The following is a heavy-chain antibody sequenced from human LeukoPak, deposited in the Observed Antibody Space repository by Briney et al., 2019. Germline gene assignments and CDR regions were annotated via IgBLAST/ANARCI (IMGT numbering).Heavy chain of an antibody. J-gene: IGHJ5*02. V-gene: IGHV3-30*18. CDR2: ISYDGSNK. CDR3: AKDLYGSGWYNYFDP. D-gene: IGHD6-19*01. Sequence: GGSLRLSCAASGFTFSSYGMHWVRQAPGKGLEWVAVISYDGSNKYYADSVKGRFTISRDNSKNTLYLQMNSLRTEDTAVYHCAKDLYGSGWYNYFDPWGQGALVTVSS. CDR1: GFTFSSYG.